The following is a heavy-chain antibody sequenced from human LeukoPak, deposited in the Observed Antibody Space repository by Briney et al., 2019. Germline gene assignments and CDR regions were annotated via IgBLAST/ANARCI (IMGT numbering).Heavy chain of an antibody. CDR1: GFTFKNYW. Sequence: GGSLRLSCAASGFTFKNYWMHWVRQAPGKGLVWVSRINTDGSSTSYADSVKGRFTISRDNAKNTLYLQMNSLRAEDTAVYYCAKPYGSAYYYFDNWGQGTLVIVSS. CDR3: AKPYGSAYYYFDN. D-gene: IGHD6-19*01. CDR2: INTDGSST. V-gene: IGHV3-74*01. J-gene: IGHJ4*02.